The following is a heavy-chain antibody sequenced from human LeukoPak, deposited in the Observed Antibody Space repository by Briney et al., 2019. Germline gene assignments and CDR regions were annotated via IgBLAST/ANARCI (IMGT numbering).Heavy chain of an antibody. CDR1: GFTFSSYS. J-gene: IGHJ5*02. CDR3: ARLGPIAAAGNWFDP. D-gene: IGHD6-13*01. Sequence: GGSLRLSCAASGFTFSSYSMNWVRQAPGKGLEWVSYISGYSSTIYYADSIKGRFTISRDNAKNSLYLQMNSLRAEDTAVYYCARLGPIAAAGNWFDPWGQGTLVTVSS. CDR2: ISGYSSTI. V-gene: IGHV3-48*01.